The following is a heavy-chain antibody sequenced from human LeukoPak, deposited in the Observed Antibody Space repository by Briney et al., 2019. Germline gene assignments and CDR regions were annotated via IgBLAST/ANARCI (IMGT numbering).Heavy chain of an antibody. CDR3: ARQLLWFGELSVIDP. Sequence: GSLRLSCAASGFTFSSYAMSWIRQPPGKGLEWIGEINHSGSTNYNPSLKSRVTISVDTSKNQFSLKLSSVTAADTAVYYCARQLLWFGELSVIDPWGQGTLVTVSS. CDR1: GFTFSSYA. CDR2: INHSGST. D-gene: IGHD3-10*01. V-gene: IGHV4-34*01. J-gene: IGHJ5*02.